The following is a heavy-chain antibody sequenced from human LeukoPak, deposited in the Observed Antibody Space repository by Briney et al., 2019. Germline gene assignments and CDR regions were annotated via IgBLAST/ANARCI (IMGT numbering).Heavy chain of an antibody. D-gene: IGHD3-22*01. Sequence: EASVKVSCKASGYTFTSYGISWVRQAPGQGLEWMGWISAYNGNTNYAQKLQGRVTMTTDTSTSTAYMELRSLRSDDTAVYYCARAPNYSDSSGYLFDYWGQGTLVTVSS. V-gene: IGHV1-18*01. CDR2: ISAYNGNT. J-gene: IGHJ4*02. CDR3: ARAPNYSDSSGYLFDY. CDR1: GYTFTSYG.